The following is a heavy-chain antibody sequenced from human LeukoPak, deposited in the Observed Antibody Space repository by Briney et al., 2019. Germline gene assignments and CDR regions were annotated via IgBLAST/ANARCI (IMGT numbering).Heavy chain of an antibody. J-gene: IGHJ4*02. V-gene: IGHV3-7*01. CDR1: GYIFSTYR. Sequence: GGSLRLSCVGSGYIFSTYRMNWVRQAPGKGLEWVANIKQDGSEKYHVDSVKGRFTISRDNAKNSLYLQMDSLRVEDTAVYYCARGRECSGTGCYLPGIYWGQGILVTVSS. CDR2: IKQDGSEK. D-gene: IGHD2-2*01. CDR3: ARGRECSGTGCYLPGIY.